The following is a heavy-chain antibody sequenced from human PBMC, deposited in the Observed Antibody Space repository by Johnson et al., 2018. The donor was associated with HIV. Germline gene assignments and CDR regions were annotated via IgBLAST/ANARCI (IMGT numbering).Heavy chain of an antibody. CDR2: IYTGGST. D-gene: IGHD4-17*01. V-gene: IGHV3-66*01. CDR3: AKDIDLWATVTTLVLAFDI. CDR1: GFTVSSNY. J-gene: IGHJ3*02. Sequence: MLLVESGGGLVQPGGSLRLSCAASGFTVSSNYMSWVRQAPGKGLEWVSVIYTGGSTYYADSVTGRFTISRDNSKNTLYLQMNSLRAEDTALYYCAKDIDLWATVTTLVLAFDIWGQGTMVTVSS.